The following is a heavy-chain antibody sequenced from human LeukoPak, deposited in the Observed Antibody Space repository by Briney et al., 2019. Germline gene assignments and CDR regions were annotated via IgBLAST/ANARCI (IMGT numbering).Heavy chain of an antibody. CDR2: ISSSSSYI. CDR3: ARDPGGLYYEGVDY. V-gene: IGHV3-21*01. Sequence: GGSLRLSCAASGFTFSSYSMNWVRQAPGKGLEWVPSISSSSSYIYYADSVKGRFTISRDNAKNSLYLQMNSLRAEDTAVYYCARDPGGLYYEGVDYWGQGTLVTVSS. D-gene: IGHD3-22*01. CDR1: GFTFSSYS. J-gene: IGHJ4*02.